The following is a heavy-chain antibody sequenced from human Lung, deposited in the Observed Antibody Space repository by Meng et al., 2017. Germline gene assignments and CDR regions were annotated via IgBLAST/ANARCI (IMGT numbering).Heavy chain of an antibody. V-gene: IGHV3-21*01. CDR3: ARGDGSGSLFEN. D-gene: IGHD3-10*01. J-gene: IGHJ4*02. CDR2: ISESGNYR. CDR1: GFTLSDYS. Sequence: EVQLVESGGGLVKSGASLRLSCAASGFTLSDYSMNWVRRAPGKGLEWVSSISESGNYRYYADSVKGRFTVTRDNAKNSLYLQMNSLRAEDTAVYYCARGDGSGSLFENWGQGTLVTVSS.